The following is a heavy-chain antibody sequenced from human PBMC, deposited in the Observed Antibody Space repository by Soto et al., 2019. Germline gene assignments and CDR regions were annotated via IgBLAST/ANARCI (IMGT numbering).Heavy chain of an antibody. CDR1: GFTFSSYW. D-gene: IGHD2-15*01. J-gene: IGHJ3*02. CDR3: ASLAGVVAATHDAFDI. Sequence: GSLRLSCAASGFTFSSYWMHWVRQAPGKGLVWVSRINSDGSSTSYADSVKGRFTISRDNAKNTLYLQMNSLRAEDTAVYYCASLAGVVAATHDAFDIWGQGTMVTVSS. CDR2: INSDGSST. V-gene: IGHV3-74*01.